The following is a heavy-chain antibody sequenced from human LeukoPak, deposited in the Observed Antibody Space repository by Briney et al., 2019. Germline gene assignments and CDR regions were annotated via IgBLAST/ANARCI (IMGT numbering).Heavy chain of an antibody. Sequence: GGSLRLSCAASGFTFSDYYMSWIRQAPGKGLGWVSYISSSGSTIYYADSVKGRFTISRDNAKNSLYLQMNSLRAEDTAVYYCARDEADYYDSSGYSPKPLDYWGQGTLVTVSS. V-gene: IGHV3-11*01. CDR1: GFTFSDYY. J-gene: IGHJ4*02. CDR2: ISSSGSTI. CDR3: ARDEADYYDSSGYSPKPLDY. D-gene: IGHD3-22*01.